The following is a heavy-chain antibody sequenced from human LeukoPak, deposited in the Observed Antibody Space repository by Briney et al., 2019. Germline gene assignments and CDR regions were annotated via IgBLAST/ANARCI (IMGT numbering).Heavy chain of an antibody. CDR2: IHTSGIT. D-gene: IGHD6-13*01. CDR3: AREGIAAAGKGVFDY. Sequence: SETLSLTCTVSGGSITSYYWSWIRQPAGKGLEWIGRIHTSGITNYNPSLKSRVTISVDTSKNQFSLKLSSVTAADTAVYYCAREGIAAAGKGVFDYWGQGTLVTVSS. CDR1: GGSITSYY. V-gene: IGHV4-4*07. J-gene: IGHJ4*02.